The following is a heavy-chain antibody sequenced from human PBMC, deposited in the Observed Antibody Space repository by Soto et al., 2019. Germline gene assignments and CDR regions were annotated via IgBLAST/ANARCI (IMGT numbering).Heavy chain of an antibody. CDR2: IYHSGST. Sequence: SETLSLTCTVSGYSISSGYYWGWIRQPPGKGLEWIGSIYHSGSTYYNPSLKSRVTISVDTSKNHFSLKLSSVTAADTAVYYCARGGGWYYDSSGYYYYWGQGTLVTVSS. CDR3: ARGGGWYYDSSGYYYY. D-gene: IGHD3-22*01. J-gene: IGHJ4*02. V-gene: IGHV4-38-2*02. CDR1: GYSISSGYY.